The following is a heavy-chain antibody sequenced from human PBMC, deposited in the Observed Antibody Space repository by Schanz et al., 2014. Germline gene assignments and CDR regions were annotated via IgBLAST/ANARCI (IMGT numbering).Heavy chain of an antibody. V-gene: IGHV3-21*01. D-gene: IGHD5-18*01. J-gene: IGHJ4*02. CDR1: GFTASSHS. Sequence: MQLVESGGGLVKPGGSLRLSCGVSGFTASSHSMNWVRQAPGQGRVWVSSISSRSSHIYYADSVKGRFTVYRDNAKNSVYLQMKGLSVEDADGYYCERESTSYGGNSYFFDHWGQGTLVTVSS. CDR2: ISSRSSHI. CDR3: ERESTSYGGNSYFFDH.